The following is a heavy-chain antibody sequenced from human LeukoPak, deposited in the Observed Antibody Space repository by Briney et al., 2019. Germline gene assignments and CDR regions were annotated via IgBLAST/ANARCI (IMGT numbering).Heavy chain of an antibody. CDR3: ARGQGSVTMARGVSPYYYYGMDV. CDR2: INHSGST. CDR1: GGSFSGYY. Sequence: PSETLSLTCAVYGGSFSGYYWSWIRQPPGKGLEWIGEINHSGSTNYNPSLKSRVTISVDTSKNQFSLKLSSVTAADTAVYYCARGQGSVTMARGVSPYYYYGMDVWGQGTTVTVSS. D-gene: IGHD3-10*01. V-gene: IGHV4-34*01. J-gene: IGHJ6*02.